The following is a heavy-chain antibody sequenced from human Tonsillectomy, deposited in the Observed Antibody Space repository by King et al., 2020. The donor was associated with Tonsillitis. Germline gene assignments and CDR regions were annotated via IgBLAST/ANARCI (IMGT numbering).Heavy chain of an antibody. CDR3: ARDRPCSDTICYSHGADV. Sequence: VQLVESGGGVVQPGRSVRLSCVASGFGFSTFAMHWVRQAPGKGLEWVTVISFDGDNEDYADSVKGRFSISRDNSKNTLYLQMNSPRPEDTAVYYCARDRPCSDTICYSHGADVWGQGTTVTVSS. D-gene: IGHD2-2*02. CDR1: GFGFSTFA. V-gene: IGHV3-30-3*01. CDR2: ISFDGDNE. J-gene: IGHJ6*02.